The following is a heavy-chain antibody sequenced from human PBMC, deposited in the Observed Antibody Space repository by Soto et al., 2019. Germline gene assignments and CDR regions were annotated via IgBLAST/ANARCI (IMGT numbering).Heavy chain of an antibody. CDR2: IYTGGST. Sequence: TSETLSLTCKVSSGSVSNYYWSWIRQPAGKGLEWIGRIYTGGSTNYNPSLKSRVTMSVDTSKSQFSLRLTSVTAADTAVYYCARASVGPPGGGSWTMPFDSWGRGTLVTVSS. D-gene: IGHD2-15*01. CDR1: SGSVSNYY. J-gene: IGHJ4*02. V-gene: IGHV4-4*07. CDR3: ARASVGPPGGGSWTMPFDS.